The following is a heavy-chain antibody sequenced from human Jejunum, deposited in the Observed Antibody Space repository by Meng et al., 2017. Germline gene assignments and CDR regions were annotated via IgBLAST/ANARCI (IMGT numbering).Heavy chain of an antibody. CDR3: ARGTCGGGYYSRCFYYGMDV. D-gene: IGHD2-21*02. Sequence: ASVNVSRKASGYTFTSYGMHWLRQPPGQRLEWMGWVNGGNGDTKYSQKFQGRVTLTRDTSAVTVHMKLSSLRSEDTAVYYCARGTCGGGYYSRCFYYGMDVWGQGTTVTVSS. J-gene: IGHJ6*02. V-gene: IGHV1-3*01. CDR2: VNGGNGDT. CDR1: GYTFTSYG.